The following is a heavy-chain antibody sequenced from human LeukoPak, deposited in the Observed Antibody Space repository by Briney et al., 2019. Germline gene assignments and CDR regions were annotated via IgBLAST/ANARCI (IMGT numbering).Heavy chain of an antibody. CDR2: FYYSGNT. CDR1: GGSISSNSYY. CDR3: ARLRAAAGPDY. Sequence: PSETLSLTCTVSGGSISSNSYYWGWIRQPPGKGLEWIGSFYYSGNTYYNPSLKSRVTISVDTSKNQFSLKLSSVTAADTAVYYCARLRAAAGPDYWGQGTLVTVSS. D-gene: IGHD6-13*01. V-gene: IGHV4-39*01. J-gene: IGHJ4*02.